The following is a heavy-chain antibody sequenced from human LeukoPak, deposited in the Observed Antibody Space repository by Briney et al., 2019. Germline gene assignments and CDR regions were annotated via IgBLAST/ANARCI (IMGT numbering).Heavy chain of an antibody. CDR3: AKRPSDYGDYVSYFDY. D-gene: IGHD4-17*01. CDR2: ISDDGRRK. V-gene: IGHV3-30*18. Sequence: EGSLRLSCAASGFSFISYGMHWVRQAPGKGLEWVGVISDDGRRKDYADSVKGRFTISRDNSKDTLYLQMNSLRAEDTAVYYCAKRPSDYGDYVSYFDYWGQGTLATVSS. CDR1: GFSFISYG. J-gene: IGHJ4*02.